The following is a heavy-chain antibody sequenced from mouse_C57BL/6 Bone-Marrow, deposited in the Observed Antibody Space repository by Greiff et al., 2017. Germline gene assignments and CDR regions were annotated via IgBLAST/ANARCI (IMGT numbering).Heavy chain of an antibody. D-gene: IGHD1-1*01. CDR3: ARSGITTVVAKGDWYFDV. V-gene: IGHV1-55*01. Sequence: QVQLQQSGAELVKPGASVKMSCKASGYTFTSYWITWVKQRPGQGLEWIGDIYPGSGSTNYNEKFKSKATLTVDTSSSTAYMQLSSLTSEDSAVYFCARSGITTVVAKGDWYFDVWGTGTTVTVSS. J-gene: IGHJ1*03. CDR2: IYPGSGST. CDR1: GYTFTSYW.